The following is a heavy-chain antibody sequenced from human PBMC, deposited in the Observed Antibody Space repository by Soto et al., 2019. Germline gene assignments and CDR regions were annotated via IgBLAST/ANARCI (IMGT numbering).Heavy chain of an antibody. CDR2: IYWDDDK. CDR1: GFSLTTSGVG. D-gene: IGHD3-16*01. V-gene: IGHV2-5*02. CDR3: AHSLGEDWFDP. J-gene: IGHJ5*02. Sequence: QITLKESGPTLVKSTQTLTLTCTFSGFSLTTSGVGVGWIRQPPGKALEWLALIYWDDDKRYSPSLKSRLTXTXVPSKNQVVLMMTNMDPVDTATYDCAHSLGEDWFDPWGQGTLVTVSS.